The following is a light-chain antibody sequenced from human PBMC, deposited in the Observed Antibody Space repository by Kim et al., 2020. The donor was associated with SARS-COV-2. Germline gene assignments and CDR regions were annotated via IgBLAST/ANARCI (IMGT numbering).Light chain of an antibody. V-gene: IGLV2-14*03. J-gene: IGLJ2*01. CDR3: SSYTSSNTHVV. CDR2: DVS. CDR1: SSDVGGYNY. Sequence: SITISCTGTSSDVGGYNYVSWYQQHPGKAPKVMIYDVSNRPSGVSNRFSGSKSGNTASLTISGLQAEDEADYYCSSYTSSNTHVVFGGGTQLTVL.